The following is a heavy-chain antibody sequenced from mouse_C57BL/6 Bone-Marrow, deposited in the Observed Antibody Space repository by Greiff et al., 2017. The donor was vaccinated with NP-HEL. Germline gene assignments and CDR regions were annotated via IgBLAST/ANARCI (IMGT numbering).Heavy chain of an antibody. V-gene: IGHV1-15*01. D-gene: IGHD1-1*01. Sequence: QVQLQQSGAELVRPGASVTLSCKASGYTFTDYEMHWVKQTPVHGLEWIGAIDPETGGTAYNQKFKGKAILTADKSSSTAYMELRSLTSEDSAVYYCTREGTTVVERVYWYFDVWAQGPRSPSPQ. CDR2: IDPETGGT. CDR3: TREGTTVVERVYWYFDV. CDR1: GYTFTDYE. J-gene: IGHJ1*03.